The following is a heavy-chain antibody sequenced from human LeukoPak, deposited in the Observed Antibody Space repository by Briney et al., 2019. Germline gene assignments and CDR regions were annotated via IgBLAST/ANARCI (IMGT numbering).Heavy chain of an antibody. V-gene: IGHV3-21*01. CDR2: ISSSSSYI. D-gene: IGHD3-22*01. J-gene: IGHJ4*02. CDR1: GFPFVGYT. CDR3: ARDRYDSRYDY. Sequence: GGSLRLSCAASGFPFVGYTMNWVRKAPGKGLEWVSSISSSSSYIYYADSVKGRFTISRDNAKNSLYLQMNSLRAEDTAVYYCARDRYDSRYDYWGQGTLVTVSS.